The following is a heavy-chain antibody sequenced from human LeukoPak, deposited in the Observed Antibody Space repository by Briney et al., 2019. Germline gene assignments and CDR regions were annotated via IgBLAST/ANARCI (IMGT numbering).Heavy chain of an antibody. Sequence: GGSLRLSCAASGFTFSSYAMSWVRQAPGKGLEGVSAISGSGGSTYYADSVKGRFTISRDNSKNTLYLQMNSLRAEDTAVYYCALLTPTANIVVVPMDVWGQGTTVTVSS. CDR1: GFTFSSYA. V-gene: IGHV3-23*01. CDR3: ALLTPTANIVVVPMDV. D-gene: IGHD2-2*01. J-gene: IGHJ6*02. CDR2: ISGSGGST.